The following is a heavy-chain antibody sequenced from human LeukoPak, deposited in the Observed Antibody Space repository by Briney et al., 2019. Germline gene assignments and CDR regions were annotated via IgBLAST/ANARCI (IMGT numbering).Heavy chain of an antibody. CDR3: ARKGSSGRPGGRWFDP. CDR1: GGSFSGYY. J-gene: IGHJ5*02. Sequence: SETLSLTCAVYGGSFSGYYWSWIRQPPGKGLEWIGEINHSGSTNYNPSLKSRVTISVDTSKNQFSLKLSSVTAADTAVYYCARKGSSGRPGGRWFDPWGQGTLVTVSS. CDR2: INHSGST. V-gene: IGHV4-34*01. D-gene: IGHD3-10*01.